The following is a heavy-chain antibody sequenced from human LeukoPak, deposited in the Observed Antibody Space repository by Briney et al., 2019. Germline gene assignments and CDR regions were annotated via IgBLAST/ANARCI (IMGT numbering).Heavy chain of an antibody. CDR1: GFTFRNYW. J-gene: IGHJ6*03. Sequence: GSLRLSCSTFGFTFRNYWMEWDRPGPGKGLVWVSRINTDGSSTSYADSVKGRLTISRDTAKNTLFLQMNSLRAEDTAVYYCARALYDFWSGYYIANYMDVWGKGTPVTVSS. D-gene: IGHD3-3*01. V-gene: IGHV3-74*01. CDR3: ARALYDFWSGYYIANYMDV. CDR2: INTDGSST.